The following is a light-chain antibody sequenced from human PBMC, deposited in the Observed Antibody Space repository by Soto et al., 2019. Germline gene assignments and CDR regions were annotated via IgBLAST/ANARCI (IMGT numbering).Light chain of an antibody. CDR1: QSVLTSSNNKNY. J-gene: IGKJ1*01. CDR3: QQYYSIPRT. CDR2: WAS. V-gene: IGKV4-1*01. Sequence: DIVMTQSPDSLAVSLGERATINCKSSQSVLTSSNNKNYLAWYQQKPGQPSKLLIYWASTRESGVPDRFSGSGSGTDFTLTISSLQAEDAAVYYCQQYYSIPRTFGQGTRVEIK.